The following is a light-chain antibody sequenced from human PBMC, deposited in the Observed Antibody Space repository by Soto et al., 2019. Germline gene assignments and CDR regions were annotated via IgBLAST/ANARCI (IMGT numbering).Light chain of an antibody. CDR2: GNS. V-gene: IGLV1-40*01. Sequence: QPVLTQPPSVSGAPGQRVTISCTGSSSNIGAGYDVHWYQQLPGTAPKLLIYGNSNRPSGVPDRISGSKSGTSASLAITGLQAEDEAEYYCQSYDSSLSGYVVFGGGTQLTVL. CDR1: SSNIGAGYD. CDR3: QSYDSSLSGYVV. J-gene: IGLJ2*01.